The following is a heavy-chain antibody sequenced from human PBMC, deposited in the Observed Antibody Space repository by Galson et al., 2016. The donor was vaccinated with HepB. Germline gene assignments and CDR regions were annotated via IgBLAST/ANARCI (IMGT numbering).Heavy chain of an antibody. Sequence: SLRLSCAASGFTFSNYAMSWVRQAPGKGLEWVSSISGSGGRTHYADSVEGRFPISRDNSKNRLYLHMNSLRAEDTAVYYCAKENPPFDGYSYGYRCSDYWGQGTLVTVSS. CDR1: GFTFSNYA. V-gene: IGHV3-23*01. J-gene: IGHJ4*02. CDR3: AKENPPFDGYSYGYRCSDY. CDR2: ISGSGGRT. D-gene: IGHD5-18*01.